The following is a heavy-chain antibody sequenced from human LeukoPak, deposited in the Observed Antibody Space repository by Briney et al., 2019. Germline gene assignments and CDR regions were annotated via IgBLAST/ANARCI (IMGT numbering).Heavy chain of an antibody. Sequence: SETLSLTCTVSGGSISSGSYYWSWIRQPAGKGLEWIGRIYTSGSTNYNPSLKSRVTISVDTSKNQFSLKLSSVTAADTAVYYCARGGYYDILTGYYFDYWGQGTLVTVSS. D-gene: IGHD3-9*01. J-gene: IGHJ4*02. CDR2: IYTSGST. V-gene: IGHV4-61*02. CDR1: GGSISSGSYY. CDR3: ARGGYYDILTGYYFDY.